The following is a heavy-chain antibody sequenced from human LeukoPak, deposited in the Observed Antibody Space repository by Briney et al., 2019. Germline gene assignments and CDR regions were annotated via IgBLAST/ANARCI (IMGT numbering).Heavy chain of an antibody. CDR1: GFSFSNFW. V-gene: IGHV3-7*01. D-gene: IGHD3-10*01. CDR3: VRDSRTYGYF. J-gene: IGHJ4*02. Sequence: GGSLRLSCVASGFSFSNFWMAWVRQRPGEGLEWVANMKPDASHISYVDSVEGRFTISRDNAKNSLYLQMDSLRAEDTAVYYCVRDSRTYGYFWGRGTLVTVSS. CDR2: MKPDASHI.